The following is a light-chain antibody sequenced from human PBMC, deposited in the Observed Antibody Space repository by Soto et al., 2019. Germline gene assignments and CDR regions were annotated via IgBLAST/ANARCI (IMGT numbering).Light chain of an antibody. CDR1: SSNIGSNF. Sequence: QSALTQPPSASGTPGQRVTISCSGSSSNIGSNFVYWYQQLSGTAPTLLIFRNNQWPSGVPDRFSGSKSGTSASLDISDLRSEDEADYYCAAWDDRLSFYVFGTGTKVTVL. CDR2: RNN. J-gene: IGLJ1*01. CDR3: AAWDDRLSFYV. V-gene: IGLV1-47*01.